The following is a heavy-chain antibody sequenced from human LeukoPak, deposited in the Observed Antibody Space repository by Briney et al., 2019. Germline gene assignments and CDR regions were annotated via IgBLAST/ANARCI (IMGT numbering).Heavy chain of an antibody. CDR2: IYYSGST. Sequence: PSETLSLTCTVSGGSISSYYWSWIRQPPGKGLEWIGYIYYSGSTNYNPSLKSRVTISVDTSKNQFSLKLSSVTAADTAVYYCARSEQWLVDRYFDYWGQGTLVTVSS. D-gene: IGHD6-19*01. V-gene: IGHV4-59*08. J-gene: IGHJ4*02. CDR1: GGSISSYY. CDR3: ARSEQWLVDRYFDY.